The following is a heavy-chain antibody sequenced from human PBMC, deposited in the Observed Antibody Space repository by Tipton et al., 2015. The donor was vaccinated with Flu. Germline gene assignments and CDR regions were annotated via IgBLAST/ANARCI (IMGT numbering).Heavy chain of an antibody. J-gene: IGHJ6*02. D-gene: IGHD6-13*01. CDR1: GYSFTNYW. Sequence: VQLVQSGPEVKKPGESLKISCKASGYSFTNYWVGWVRQMPGKGLEWMGIIYPGDPDPRYSPSFEGQVTISADKSISTASLQWSSLKASDTAVYYCVRRGGSRSYPYDMDVWDQGTTVSVSS. CDR3: VRRGGSRSYPYDMDV. CDR2: IYPGDPDP. V-gene: IGHV5-51*03.